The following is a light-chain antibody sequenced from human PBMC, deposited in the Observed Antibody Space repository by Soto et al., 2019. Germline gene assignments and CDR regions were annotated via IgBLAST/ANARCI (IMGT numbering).Light chain of an antibody. Sequence: EFVLTQSPGTLSLSPGERATLSCRASQTVSNNYLAWYQQKPGQAPRLLIDGASNRATGIPDRFSGSGSGTDFTLTIRRLEHEDFAVYYCQHYGSSGTFGQGNKVDIK. V-gene: IGKV3-20*01. CDR1: QTVSNNY. CDR2: GAS. CDR3: QHYGSSGT. J-gene: IGKJ1*01.